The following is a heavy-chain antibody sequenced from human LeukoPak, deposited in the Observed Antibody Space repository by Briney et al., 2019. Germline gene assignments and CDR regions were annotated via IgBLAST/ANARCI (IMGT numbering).Heavy chain of an antibody. Sequence: GRSLRLSCAASGFTFTNYAMHWVRQAPGKGLEWVAVISYDETNKYYEDSVKGRFTISRDSSKNTLYLQMSSLRDEDTAVYYCAKNNDYGGSYWHFDLWGRGTLVTVSS. CDR1: GFTFTNYA. D-gene: IGHD4-23*01. CDR3: AKNNDYGGSYWHFDL. CDR2: ISYDETNK. J-gene: IGHJ2*01. V-gene: IGHV3-30*04.